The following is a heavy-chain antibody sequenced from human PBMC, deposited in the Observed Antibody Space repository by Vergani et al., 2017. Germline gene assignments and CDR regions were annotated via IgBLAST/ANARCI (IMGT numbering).Heavy chain of an antibody. CDR2: IYYSGST. CDR3: TRHWAVVAAKNWFDP. J-gene: IGHJ5*02. CDR1: NDSVSSTFYY. V-gene: IGHV4-39*01. D-gene: IGHD2-15*01. Sequence: QVQLQESGPGLVKPSESLSLTCTVSNDSVSSTFYYWGWIRQTPGKGLEWIGSIYYSGSTYYNPSLESLVTMSVDTSKSQFSRKLSSVTAADTAVYCCTRHWAVVAAKNWFDPRGQGTLVAVSS.